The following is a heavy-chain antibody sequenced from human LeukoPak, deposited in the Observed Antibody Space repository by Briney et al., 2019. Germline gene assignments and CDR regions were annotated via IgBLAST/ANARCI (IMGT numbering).Heavy chain of an antibody. CDR1: GFTFSSCA. J-gene: IGHJ4*02. CDR2: ISYDGSNK. D-gene: IGHD5-18*01. CDR3: ARDNTAMVPFDY. Sequence: PGGSLRLSCAASGFTFSSCALHWVRQAPGKGLEWVALISYDGSNKYYADSVKGRFTISRDNSKNTLYLQMNSLRAEDTAVYYCARDNTAMVPFDYWGQGTPVTVSS. V-gene: IGHV3-30-3*01.